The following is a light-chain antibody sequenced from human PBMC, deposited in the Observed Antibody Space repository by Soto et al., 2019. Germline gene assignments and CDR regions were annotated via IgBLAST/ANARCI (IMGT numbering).Light chain of an antibody. CDR3: CSYAGDYNLV. Sequence: QSALTQPASVSGSPGQSITISCTGTSSDVGGYNYVSWYQQHPGKAPKLMIYEVSNRPSGVSNRFSGSKSGNTASLTISGLQTEDEADYYCCSYAGDYNLVFGGGTKVTVL. CDR2: EVS. V-gene: IGLV2-14*01. J-gene: IGLJ3*02. CDR1: SSDVGGYNY.